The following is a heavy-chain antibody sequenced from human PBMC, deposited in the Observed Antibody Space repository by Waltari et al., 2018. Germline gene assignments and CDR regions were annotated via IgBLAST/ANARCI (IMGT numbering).Heavy chain of an antibody. CDR3: ARAFGGVIALNWFDP. J-gene: IGHJ5*02. V-gene: IGHV4-34*01. D-gene: IGHD3-16*02. CDR2: INHIGRT. CDR1: GGSFSGYY. Sequence: QVQLQQWGAGLLKPSETLSLTCAVYGGSFSGYYWSWIRQPPGKGLEWIGEINHIGRTNDTPSLKSRVTISVDTSKNQFSLKLSSVTAADTAVYYCARAFGGVIALNWFDPWGQGTLVTVSS.